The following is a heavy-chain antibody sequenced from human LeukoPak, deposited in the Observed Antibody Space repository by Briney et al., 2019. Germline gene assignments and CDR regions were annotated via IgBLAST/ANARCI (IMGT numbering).Heavy chain of an antibody. CDR1: GYTFTSYY. CDR3: ARIFRGEYYFDY. D-gene: IGHD3-16*01. CDR2: INPSGGST. V-gene: IGHV1-46*01. J-gene: IGHJ4*02. Sequence: ASVKVSCKASGYTFTSYYMHWVRQAPGQGLEWMGIINPSGGSTSYAQKFQGRVTITADKSTSTAYMELSSLRSEDTAVYYCARIFRGEYYFDYWGQGTLVTVSS.